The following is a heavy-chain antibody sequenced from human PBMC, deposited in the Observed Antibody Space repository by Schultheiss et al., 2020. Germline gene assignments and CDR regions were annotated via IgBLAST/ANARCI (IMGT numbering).Heavy chain of an antibody. J-gene: IGHJ3*02. V-gene: IGHV3-30*14. D-gene: IGHD6-19*01. CDR3: AAGSGYSSGWYSGDAFDI. CDR2: ISYDGSNK. Sequence: GVSLRLSCTASGFRFGDYAISWFRQAPGKGLEWVAVISYDGSNKYYADSVKGRFTISRDNSKNTLYLQMNSLRAEDTAVYYCAAGSGYSSGWYSGDAFDIWGQGTMVTVSS. CDR1: GFRFGDYA.